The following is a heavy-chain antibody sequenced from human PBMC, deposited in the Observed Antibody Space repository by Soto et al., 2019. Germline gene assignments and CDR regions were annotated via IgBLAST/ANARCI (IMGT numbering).Heavy chain of an antibody. CDR1: GGSISSYY. V-gene: IGHV4-59*01. CDR2: IYYSGST. J-gene: IGHJ3*02. Sequence: PSETLSLTCTVSGGSISSYYWSWIRPPPGKGLEWIGYIYYSGSTNYNPSLKSRVTISVDTSKNQFSLKLSSVTAADTAVYYCARGVVVTATYAFDIWGQGTMVTVSS. D-gene: IGHD2-21*02. CDR3: ARGVVVTATYAFDI.